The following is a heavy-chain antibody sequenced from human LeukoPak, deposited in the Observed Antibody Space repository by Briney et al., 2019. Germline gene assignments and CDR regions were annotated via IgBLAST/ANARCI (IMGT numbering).Heavy chain of an antibody. J-gene: IGHJ5*02. Sequence: GASVKVSCKASGYTFTGYYMHWVRQAPGQGLEWMGRINPNSGGTNYAQKFQGRVTITADKSTSTAYMELSSLRSEDTAVYYCARDRHPPYGSGSYYTEPNWFDPWGQGTLVTVSS. CDR3: ARDRHPPYGSGSYYTEPNWFDP. V-gene: IGHV1-2*06. D-gene: IGHD3-10*01. CDR1: GYTFTGYY. CDR2: INPNSGGT.